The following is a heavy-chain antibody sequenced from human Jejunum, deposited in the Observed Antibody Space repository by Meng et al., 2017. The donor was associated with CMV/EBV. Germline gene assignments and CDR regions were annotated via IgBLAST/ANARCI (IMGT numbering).Heavy chain of an antibody. CDR3: AKGRVGSTSLYYGMDV. J-gene: IGHJ6*02. V-gene: IGHV3-9*01. D-gene: IGHD2-2*01. CDR2: IRWNSGDI. CDR1: SFDDYA. Sequence: SFDDYAMHWVRQAPGKGLEWVSGIRWNSGDIGYADSVKGRFTISRDNAKNSLYLQMNSLRAEDTALYYCAKGRVGSTSLYYGMDVWGQGTTVTVSS.